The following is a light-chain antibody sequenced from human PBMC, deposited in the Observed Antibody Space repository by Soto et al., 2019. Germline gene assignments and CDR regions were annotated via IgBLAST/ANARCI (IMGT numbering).Light chain of an antibody. Sequence: ELVLTQSPGTLSVSPGDRATLSCRASQSVSSNLAWYQQKPGQAPRPLIYGASNRATGIQDRFSGSGSGTEFTLTIRRLEPEDFAVYYCQQYGSPGTFGQGTKVDI. CDR1: QSVSSN. V-gene: IGKV3-20*01. CDR3: QQYGSPGT. J-gene: IGKJ1*01. CDR2: GAS.